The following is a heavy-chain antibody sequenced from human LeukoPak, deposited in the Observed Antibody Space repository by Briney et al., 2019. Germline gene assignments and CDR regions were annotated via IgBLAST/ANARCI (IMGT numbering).Heavy chain of an antibody. D-gene: IGHD3-22*01. V-gene: IGHV3-30*18. CDR3: AKPHSYYDSSGYPVGDAFDI. Sequence: GRSLRLSCAASGFSFSSYGMHWVRQAPGKGLEWVAVISHDGSNKYYTDSVKGRFTISRDNSKNTMYLQMNSLRTEDTAVYYCAKPHSYYDSSGYPVGDAFDIWGQGTMVTVSS. CDR1: GFSFSSYG. CDR2: ISHDGSNK. J-gene: IGHJ3*02.